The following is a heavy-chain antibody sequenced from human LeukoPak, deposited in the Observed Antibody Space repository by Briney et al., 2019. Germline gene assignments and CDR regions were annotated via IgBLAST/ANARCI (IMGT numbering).Heavy chain of an antibody. D-gene: IGHD6-19*01. J-gene: IGHJ3*02. CDR1: GFTFSSYA. CDR3: ARDHRQWLVLGAFDI. CDR2: ISYDGSNK. Sequence: GGSLRLSCAASGFTFSSYAMHWVRLAPGKGLEWVAVISYDGSNKYYADSVKGRFTISRDNSKNTLYLQMNSLRAEDTAVYYCARDHRQWLVLGAFDIWGQGTMVTVSS. V-gene: IGHV3-30-3*01.